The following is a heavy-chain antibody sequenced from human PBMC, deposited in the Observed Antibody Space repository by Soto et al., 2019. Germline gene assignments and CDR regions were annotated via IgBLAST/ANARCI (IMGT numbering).Heavy chain of an antibody. D-gene: IGHD2-15*01. Sequence: PGGSLRLSCASSGFPFSSYAMSWVRQAPGKGLEWVSAISGSGGSTYYADSVKGRFTISRDNSKNTLYLQMNSLRAEDTAVYYCAKDYDLHGYCSGGSCFGNWFDPWGQGTLVTAPQ. CDR2: ISGSGGST. J-gene: IGHJ5*02. CDR1: GFPFSSYA. V-gene: IGHV3-23*01. CDR3: AKDYDLHGYCSGGSCFGNWFDP.